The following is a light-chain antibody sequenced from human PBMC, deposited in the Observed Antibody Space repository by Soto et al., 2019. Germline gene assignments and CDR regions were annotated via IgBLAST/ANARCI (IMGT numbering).Light chain of an antibody. CDR2: YAS. V-gene: IGKV3-15*01. CDR1: QSVRNN. Sequence: EIMMTQSPATLTVSPGERATLSCRASQSVRNNLAWYQQKPGQAPRLLIYYASTRATGIPARFSGSGSGTEFTLTINSLQSEDVALYYCQQYNNWPPITFGQGTRLEIK. CDR3: QQYNNWPPIT. J-gene: IGKJ5*01.